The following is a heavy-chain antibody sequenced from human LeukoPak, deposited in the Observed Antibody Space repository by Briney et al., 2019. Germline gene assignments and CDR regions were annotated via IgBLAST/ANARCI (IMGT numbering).Heavy chain of an antibody. D-gene: IGHD3-9*01. CDR3: ARLSDYDILTGYSEGYYFDY. CDR1: GGSLSTYF. V-gene: IGHV4-59*05. Sequence: SETLSLTCTVSGGSLSTYFWSWIRQPPGKGLEWIGDIYYSGSTYYNPSLKSRVTISVDTSKNQFSLKLSSVTAADTAVYYCARLSDYDILTGYSEGYYFDYWGQGTLVTVSS. J-gene: IGHJ4*02. CDR2: IYYSGST.